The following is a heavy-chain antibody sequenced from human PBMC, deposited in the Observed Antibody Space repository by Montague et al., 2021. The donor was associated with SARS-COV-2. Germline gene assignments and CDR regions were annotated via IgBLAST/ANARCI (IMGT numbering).Heavy chain of an antibody. V-gene: IGHV4-39*01. Sequence: SETLSLTCIVSGGSISSSYYWGWIRQPPGKVLEWIGSIYYSGSTYYNPSLNSLAIISVDTSKNLFSLKLSSVTAADTAVYYCARLDRDITIFGVFRGYFDLWGRGTLVTVSS. CDR3: ARLDRDITIFGVFRGYFDL. J-gene: IGHJ2*01. CDR1: GGSISSSYY. CDR2: IYYSGST. D-gene: IGHD3-3*01.